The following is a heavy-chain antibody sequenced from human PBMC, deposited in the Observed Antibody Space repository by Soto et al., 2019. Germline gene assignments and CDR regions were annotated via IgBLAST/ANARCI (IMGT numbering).Heavy chain of an antibody. CDR1: GFTFSSYA. D-gene: IGHD2-2*01. V-gene: IGHV3-23*01. J-gene: IGHJ5*02. CDR3: AKVETSYYAVNWFDP. Sequence: GGSLRLSCAASGFTFSSYAMSWVRQAPGKGLEWVSAISGRGGSTYYADSVKGRFTISRDNSKNTLYLQVNSLRAEDTAVYYCAKVETSYYAVNWFDPWGQGTLVTVSS. CDR2: ISGRGGST.